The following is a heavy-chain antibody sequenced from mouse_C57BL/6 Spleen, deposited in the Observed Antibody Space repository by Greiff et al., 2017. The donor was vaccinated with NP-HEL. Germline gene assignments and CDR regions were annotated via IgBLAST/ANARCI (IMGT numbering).Heavy chain of an antibody. V-gene: IGHV5-4*01. CDR3: ARVGGSYWYFDV. CDR1: GFTFSSYA. Sequence: EVQVVESGGGLVKPGGSLKLSCAASGFTFSSYAMSWVRQTPEKRLEWVATISDGGSYTYYPDNVKGRFTISRDNAKNNLYLQMSHLKSEDTAMYYCARVGGSYWYFDVWGTGTTVTVSS. J-gene: IGHJ1*03. CDR2: ISDGGSYT. D-gene: IGHD1-1*02.